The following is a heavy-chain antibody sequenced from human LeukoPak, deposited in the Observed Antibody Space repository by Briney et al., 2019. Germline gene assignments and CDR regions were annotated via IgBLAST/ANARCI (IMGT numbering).Heavy chain of an antibody. D-gene: IGHD5-18*01. CDR3: ASEDVDTGDF. J-gene: IGHJ4*02. V-gene: IGHV3-30*01. CDR1: GFTFTNAG. Sequence: RTGGSLRLSCAGSGFTFTNAGIHWVRLAAGKGLGWVSFISHDGTNKYYSDSVDGRFTVSRLNSQNTVYLQMTDLRPDDTATYYCASEDVDTGDFWGQGTLVTVSS. CDR2: ISHDGTNK.